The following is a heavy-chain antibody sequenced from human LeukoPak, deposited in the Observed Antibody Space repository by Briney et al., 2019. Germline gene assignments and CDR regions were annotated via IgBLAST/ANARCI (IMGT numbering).Heavy chain of an antibody. D-gene: IGHD1-26*01. CDR3: ARLPVGALFEY. V-gene: IGHV3-53*01. CDR2: IYSGGTT. Sequence: PGGSLRLSCAASGFTVSSTYMSWVRQAPGKGLEWVSLIYSGGTTYYADSVKGRFTISRDNSKNTLYLQVNSLRAEDTAVYYCARLPVGALFEYWGQGTLVTASS. J-gene: IGHJ4*02. CDR1: GFTVSSTY.